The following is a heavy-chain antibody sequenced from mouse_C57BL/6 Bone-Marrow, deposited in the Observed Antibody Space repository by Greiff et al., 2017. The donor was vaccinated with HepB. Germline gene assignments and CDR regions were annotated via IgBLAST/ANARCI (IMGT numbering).Heavy chain of an antibody. CDR1: GFTFSNYW. CDR2: IRLKSDNYAT. V-gene: IGHV6-3*01. Sequence: EVKLQESGGGLVQPGGSMKLSCVASGFTFSNYWMNWVRQSPEKGLEWVAQIRLKSDNYATHYAESVKGRFTMSRDDSNSSIYLQMNNLRAKDTCIYYCTDYYYERSFAYWGQGTLVTVSA. CDR3: TDYYYERSFAY. D-gene: IGHD2-4*01. J-gene: IGHJ3*01.